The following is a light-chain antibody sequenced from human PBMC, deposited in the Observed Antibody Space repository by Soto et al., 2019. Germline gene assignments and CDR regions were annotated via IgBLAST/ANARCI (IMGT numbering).Light chain of an antibody. CDR1: SSDVGDYNY. J-gene: IGLJ2*01. Sequence: QSALTQPPSASGSPGQSVTISCTGTSSDVGDYNYVSWYEQHPGKAPKLMIYEVNKRPSGVPERFSGSKSGNTDSLTVSGLQAEDEADYYCSSYAGYSNLVFGGGTKLTVL. CDR2: EVN. V-gene: IGLV2-8*01. CDR3: SSYAGYSNLV.